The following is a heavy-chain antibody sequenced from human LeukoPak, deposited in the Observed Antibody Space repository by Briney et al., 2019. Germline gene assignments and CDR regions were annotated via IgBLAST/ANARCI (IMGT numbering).Heavy chain of an antibody. CDR2: IYYSGST. Sequence: PSQTLSLTCTVSGGSISSGGYYWSWIRQHPGKGLEWIGYIYYSGSTYYNPSLKSRVTISVDTSKNQFSLKLSSVTAADTAVYYCARDGGEDRYYYYGMDVWGQGTTVTVSS. CDR3: ARDGGEDRYYYYGMDV. D-gene: IGHD3-10*01. CDR1: GGSISSGGYY. J-gene: IGHJ6*02. V-gene: IGHV4-31*03.